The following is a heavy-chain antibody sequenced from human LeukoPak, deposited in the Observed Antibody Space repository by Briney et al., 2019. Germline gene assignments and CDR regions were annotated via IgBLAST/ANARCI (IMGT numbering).Heavy chain of an antibody. CDR1: GGTFSSYA. CDR2: IIPTFGTA. Sequence: VASVKVSCKASGGTFSSYAISWVRQAPGQGLEWMGGIIPTFGTANYAQKFQGRVTITTDESTSTAYMELSSLRSEDTAVYYCARSDDYGDYGQRKAIDIWGQGTMVTVSS. CDR3: ARSDDYGDYGQRKAIDI. D-gene: IGHD4-17*01. V-gene: IGHV1-69*05. J-gene: IGHJ3*02.